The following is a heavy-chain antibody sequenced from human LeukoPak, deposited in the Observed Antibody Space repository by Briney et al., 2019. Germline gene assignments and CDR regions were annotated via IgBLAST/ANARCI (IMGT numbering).Heavy chain of an antibody. Sequence: ASVKVSCKASGYTFTGYYMHWVRQAPGQGLEWMGWIYPNSGGTNYAQKFQGRVTMSRDTSISTAYMELSRLRYDDTAVYYCARDQSGIPAVAFVSWGKETLVTVSS. J-gene: IGHJ4*02. CDR2: IYPNSGGT. CDR1: GYTFTGYY. D-gene: IGHD6-13*01. CDR3: ARDQSGIPAVAFVS. V-gene: IGHV1-2*02.